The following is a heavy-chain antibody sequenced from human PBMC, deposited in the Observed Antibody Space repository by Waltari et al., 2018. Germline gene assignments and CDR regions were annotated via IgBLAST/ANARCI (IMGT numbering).Heavy chain of an antibody. CDR1: GGSFRGYY. Sequence: QVQLQQWGAGLLKPEATLSLTCAVYGGSFRGYYWSWIRQPPGKGLEWIGKTTDSERTKYNPSLKSRISISVDTAKNQFSLTVFSVTAADAAVYYCARGDGTGKYGYWGQGTRVTVSS. D-gene: IGHD1-1*01. CDR2: TTDSERT. CDR3: ARGDGTGKYGY. J-gene: IGHJ4*02. V-gene: IGHV4-34*02.